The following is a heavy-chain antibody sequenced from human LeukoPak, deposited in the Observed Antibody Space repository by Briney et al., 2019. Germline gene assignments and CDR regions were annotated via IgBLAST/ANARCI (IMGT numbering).Heavy chain of an antibody. CDR2: IRNDGNDK. J-gene: IGHJ5*02. D-gene: IGHD2-2*01. V-gene: IGHV3-30*02. CDR1: GFTFSDYG. Sequence: GGSLRLSCAASGFTFSDYGIHWVRQAPGKGLEWVAFIRNDGNDKSYADSVKGRFTISRDNSKNTLYLQMNSLRAEDTAVYYCANHRVPAAMYNWFDPWGQGTLVTVSS. CDR3: ANHRVPAAMYNWFDP.